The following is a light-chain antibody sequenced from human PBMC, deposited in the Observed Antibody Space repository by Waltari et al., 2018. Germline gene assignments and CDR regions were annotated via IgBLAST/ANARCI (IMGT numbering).Light chain of an antibody. CDR2: EGS. CDR1: SNDVGSYNL. CDR3: CSYAGSSTPYV. Sequence: SALTQPASVSGSPGQSITISCTGTSNDVGSYNLVSWYQQHPGKAPKLMIYEGSKRPSGVSNRFSASKSGNTASLTISGLQAEDEADYYCCSYAGSSTPYVFGTGTKVTVL. V-gene: IGLV2-23*01. J-gene: IGLJ1*01.